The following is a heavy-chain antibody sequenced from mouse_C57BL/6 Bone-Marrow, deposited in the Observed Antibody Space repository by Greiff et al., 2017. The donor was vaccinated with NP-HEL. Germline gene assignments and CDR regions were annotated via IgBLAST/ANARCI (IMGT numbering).Heavy chain of an antibody. V-gene: IGHV1-26*01. Sequence: VQLQQSGPELVKPGASVKISCKASGYTFTDYYMNWVKQSHGKSLEWIGDINPNNGGTSYNQKFKGKATLTVDKSSSTAYMELRSLTSEDSAVYYCARRRGESSMDYWGQGTSVTVSS. J-gene: IGHJ4*01. CDR3: ARRRGESSMDY. CDR2: INPNNGGT. CDR1: GYTFTDYY.